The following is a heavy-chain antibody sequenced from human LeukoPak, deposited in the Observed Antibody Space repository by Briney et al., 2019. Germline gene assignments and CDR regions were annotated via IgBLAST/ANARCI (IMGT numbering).Heavy chain of an antibody. CDR1: GGAITNDNFY. CDR3: ARLFDS. Sequence: PSETLSLTCTVSGGAITNDNFYWGWVRQPPGKGLEWVVSINYSGTTYYNPSLRSRLSISVDTSRTQFFLTLNSVTAADTAVYYCARLFDSWGRGILVIVSS. V-gene: IGHV4-39*01. CDR2: INYSGTT. J-gene: IGHJ4*02.